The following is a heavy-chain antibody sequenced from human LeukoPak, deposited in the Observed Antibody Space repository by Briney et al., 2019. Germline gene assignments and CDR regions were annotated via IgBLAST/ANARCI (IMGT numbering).Heavy chain of an antibody. CDR2: FDPEDGET. V-gene: IGHV1-24*01. CDR3: ATVPLPHYGSGSYSFDY. CDR1: GYILTELS. J-gene: IGHJ4*02. D-gene: IGHD3-10*01. Sequence: ASVKVSCKVSGYILTELSMHWVRQAPGKGLEWMGGFDPEDGETIYAQKFQGRVTMTEDTSTDTAYMELSSLRSEDTAVYYCATVPLPHYGSGSYSFDYWGQGTLVTVSS.